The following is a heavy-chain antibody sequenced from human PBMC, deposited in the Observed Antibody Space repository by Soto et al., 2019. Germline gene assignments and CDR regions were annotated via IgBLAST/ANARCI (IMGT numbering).Heavy chain of an antibody. V-gene: IGHV1-69*02. CDR2: IIPMLGVR. Sequence: QVQLVQSGAEVKKPGSSVKVSCKDSGGTFSTYSKSWVRQAPGQGLEWMGRIIPMLGVRNYAQRFQDRVTITADKSTATVQMELSSLRSEDTALYYCTIGSWSGEVFDIWGQGTMVTVSS. CDR3: TIGSWSGEVFDI. D-gene: IGHD2-21*01. CDR1: GGTFSTYS. J-gene: IGHJ3*02.